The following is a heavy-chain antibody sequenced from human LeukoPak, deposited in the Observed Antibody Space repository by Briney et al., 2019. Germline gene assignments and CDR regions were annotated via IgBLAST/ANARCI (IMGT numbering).Heavy chain of an antibody. CDR1: GFTFSSYE. CDR3: ARDHIAVAAMDAFDI. Sequence: PGGSLRLSCAASGFTFSSYEMNWVRQAPGKGLEWVSYISSSGSTIYYADSVKGRFTISRDNAKNSLYLQMNSLRAEDTAVYYCARDHIAVAAMDAFDIWGQGTMVTVSS. CDR2: ISSSGSTI. V-gene: IGHV3-48*03. J-gene: IGHJ3*02. D-gene: IGHD6-19*01.